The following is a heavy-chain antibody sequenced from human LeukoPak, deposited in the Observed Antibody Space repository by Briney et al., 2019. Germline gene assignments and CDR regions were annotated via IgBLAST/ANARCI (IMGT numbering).Heavy chain of an antibody. Sequence: VPETLLKGLEWVSAITSTSSHINYADSVKGRFTISRDSANNSLYLQMNGLRAEDTAVYYCARVYSANGYGSGYYDYWGQGTLVTVSS. CDR3: ARVYSANGYGSGYYDY. V-gene: IGHV3-21*01. J-gene: IGHJ4*02. D-gene: IGHD3-10*01. CDR2: ITSTSSHI.